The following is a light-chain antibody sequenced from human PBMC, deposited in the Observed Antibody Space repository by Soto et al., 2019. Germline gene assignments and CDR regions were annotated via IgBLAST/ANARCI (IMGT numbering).Light chain of an antibody. CDR2: GAS. CDR3: QQYGSSRT. V-gene: IGKV3-20*01. CDR1: QSVSSNY. Sequence: EIVLTQSPGTLSFSPGERATLSCRASQSVSSNYLAWYQQKPGQAPRLLIYGASSMATGIPDRFSGSGSGTDFTLTISRLEPESFAVYYCQQYGSSRTFGQGTKLEIK. J-gene: IGKJ1*01.